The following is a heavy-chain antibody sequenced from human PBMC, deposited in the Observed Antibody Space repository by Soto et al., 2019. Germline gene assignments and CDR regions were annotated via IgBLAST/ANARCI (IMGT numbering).Heavy chain of an antibody. D-gene: IGHD4-4*01. CDR1: GYSISSGYY. CDR3: ARAGVTPPGPFDY. CDR2: IYHSGST. V-gene: IGHV4-38-2*01. Sequence: SEALSVICAVSGYSISSGYYWGWIRQPPGKGLEWIGSIYHSGSTYYNPSLKSRVTISVDTSKNQFSLKLSSVTAADTAVYYCARAGVTPPGPFDYWGQVTLVTVSS. J-gene: IGHJ4*02.